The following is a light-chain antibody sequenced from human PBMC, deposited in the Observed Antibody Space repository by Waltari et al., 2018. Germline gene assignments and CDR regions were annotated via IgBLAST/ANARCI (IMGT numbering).Light chain of an antibody. CDR2: NGA. Sequence: QSVLTQPPSVSGAPGQTVTISCTGSSSNIGADHGVHWYQQLPGPAPKLRIDNGANRPSGVPDRFSGSRSGTSASLAITGLQAEDEADYFCHSYDRSLDGVVFGGGTKLTVL. J-gene: IGLJ2*01. V-gene: IGLV1-40*01. CDR3: HSYDRSLDGVV. CDR1: SSNIGADHG.